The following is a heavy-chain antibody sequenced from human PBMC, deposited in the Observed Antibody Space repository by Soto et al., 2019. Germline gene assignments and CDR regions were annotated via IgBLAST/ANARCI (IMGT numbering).Heavy chain of an antibody. CDR2: IIPIFGTA. CDR3: ARLGLEYSSSYYFDY. J-gene: IGHJ4*02. CDR1: GGTFSSYA. D-gene: IGHD6-6*01. Sequence: SVKVSCKASGGTFSSYAISWVRQAPGQGLERMGGIIPIFGTANYAQKFQGRVTISADESTSTAYMELSSLRSEDTAVYYCARLGLEYSSSYYFDYWGQGTLVTVSS. V-gene: IGHV1-69*13.